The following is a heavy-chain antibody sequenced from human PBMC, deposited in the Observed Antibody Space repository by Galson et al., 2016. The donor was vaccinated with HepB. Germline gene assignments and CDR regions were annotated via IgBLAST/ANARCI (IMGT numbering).Heavy chain of an antibody. Sequence: SETLSLTCIVSGDSISGTGYYWAWLRQSPGRGLEWIGSIYYSVRTYYNRSLESRDTISVDTSKNHFSLRPSSVTAADTAVYYWATGISVAGKYYYYYMDVWGKGTPVTVSS. CDR3: ATGISVAGKYYYYYMDV. D-gene: IGHD6-19*01. CDR2: IYYSVRT. CDR1: GDSISGTGYY. J-gene: IGHJ6*03. V-gene: IGHV4-39*02.